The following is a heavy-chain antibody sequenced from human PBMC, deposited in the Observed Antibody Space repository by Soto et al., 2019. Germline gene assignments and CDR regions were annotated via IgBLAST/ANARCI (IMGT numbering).Heavy chain of an antibody. V-gene: IGHV3-64*01. J-gene: IGHJ3*02. CDR1: GFTFSSYA. D-gene: IGHD6-13*01. CDR3: ARDYSSSWQTDAFDI. CDR2: ISSNGGST. Sequence: PGGSLRLSCAASGFTFSSYAMHWVRQAPGKGLEYVSAISSNGGSTYYANSVKGRFTISRDNSKNTLYLQMGSLRAEDMAVYYCARDYSSSWQTDAFDIWGQGTMVTVSS.